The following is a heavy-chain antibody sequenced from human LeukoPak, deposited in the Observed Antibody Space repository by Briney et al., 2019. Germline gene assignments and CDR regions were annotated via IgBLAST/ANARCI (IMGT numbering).Heavy chain of an antibody. CDR1: GFTFSNAW. V-gene: IGHV3-15*01. CDR2: IKSKTDGGTT. D-gene: IGHD3-10*01. J-gene: IGHJ5*02. CDR3: AKDGRATMVRVPSWFDP. Sequence: PGGSLRLSCAASGFTFSNAWMSWVRQAPGKGLEWVGRIKSKTDGGTTDYAAPVKGRFTISRDDSKNTLYLQMNSLRAEDTAVYYCAKDGRATMVRVPSWFDPWGQGTLVTVSS.